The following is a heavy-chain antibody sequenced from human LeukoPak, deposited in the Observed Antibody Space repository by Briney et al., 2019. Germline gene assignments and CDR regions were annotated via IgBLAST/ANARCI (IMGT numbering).Heavy chain of an antibody. V-gene: IGHV3-7*05. CDR2: INQDGSEK. Sequence: GGSLRLSCAASGFTFSSYWMRWVRQAPGKGLEWVANINQDGSEKYYVDSVKGRFTISRDNAKNSLYLQLNSLRAEDTAAHFCARDRYFYDSAGAYYFDYWGQGTLVTVSS. J-gene: IGHJ4*02. D-gene: IGHD3-22*01. CDR3: ARDRYFYDSAGAYYFDY. CDR1: GFTFSSYW.